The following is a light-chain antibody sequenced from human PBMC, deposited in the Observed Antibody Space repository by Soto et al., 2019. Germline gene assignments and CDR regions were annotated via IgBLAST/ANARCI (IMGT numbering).Light chain of an antibody. CDR1: ESVHRN. J-gene: IGKJ3*01. CDR3: QHYSNWPPT. CDR2: YAS. V-gene: IGKV3-15*01. Sequence: EMVMTQSPATLSVSPGERVTLSCRASESVHRNLAWYQQKPGQGPSLLIYYASTGATGVPDRFTGSGSGTEFTLTISSLKSEDFGVYHCQHYSNWPPTFGPGTKVEIK.